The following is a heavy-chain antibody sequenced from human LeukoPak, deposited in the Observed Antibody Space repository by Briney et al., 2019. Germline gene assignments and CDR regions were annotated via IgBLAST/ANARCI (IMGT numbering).Heavy chain of an antibody. D-gene: IGHD3-22*01. Sequence: GGSLRLSCAASGFTFSSYEMNWVRQAPGKGLEWVSYISSSGSTIYYADSVKGRFTISRDNAKNSLYLQMNSLRAEDTAVYYRARAQRMIVPNFDYWGQGTLVTVSS. V-gene: IGHV3-48*03. J-gene: IGHJ4*02. CDR1: GFTFSSYE. CDR2: ISSSGSTI. CDR3: ARAQRMIVPNFDY.